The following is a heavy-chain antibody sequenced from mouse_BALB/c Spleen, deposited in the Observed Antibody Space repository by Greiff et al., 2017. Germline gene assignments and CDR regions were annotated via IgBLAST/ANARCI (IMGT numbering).Heavy chain of an antibody. CDR2: ISYDGSN. Sequence: EVKLQESGPGLVKPSQSLSLTCSVTGYSITSGYYWNWIRQFPGNKLEWMGYISYDGSNNYNPSLKNRISITRDTSKNQFFLKLNSVTTEDTATYYCARDSRYYAMDYWGQGTSVTVSS. CDR1: GYSITSGYY. V-gene: IGHV3-6*02. J-gene: IGHJ4*01. CDR3: ARDSRYYAMDY.